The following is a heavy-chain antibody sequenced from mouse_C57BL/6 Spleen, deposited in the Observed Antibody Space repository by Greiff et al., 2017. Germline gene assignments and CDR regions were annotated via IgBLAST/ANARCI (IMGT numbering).Heavy chain of an antibody. V-gene: IGHV1-82*01. CDR3: AREGLRQMPFDY. CDR2: IYPGDGDT. CDR1: GYAFSSSW. J-gene: IGHJ2*01. Sequence: VQLQQSGPELVKPGASVKISCKASGYAFSSSWMNWVKQRPGKGLDWIGRIYPGDGDTNYNGKFKGKATLTADKSSSTAYMQLSSLTSEDSAVYFCAREGLRQMPFDYWGQGTTLTVSS. D-gene: IGHD2-4*01.